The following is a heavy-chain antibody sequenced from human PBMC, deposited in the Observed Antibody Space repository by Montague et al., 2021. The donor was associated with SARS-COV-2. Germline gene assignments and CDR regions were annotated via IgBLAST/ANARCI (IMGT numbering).Heavy chain of an antibody. D-gene: IGHD6-6*01. V-gene: IGHV3-48*03. Sequence: LSLTCTVSGGSISSSNYYWDWIRQAPGKGLEWVSYISSSGSTIYYADSVKGRFTISRDNAKNSLYLQMNSLRAEDTAVYYCARDAEILEYSSLGSFDYWGQGTLVTVSS. J-gene: IGHJ4*02. CDR3: ARDAEILEYSSLGSFDY. CDR1: GGSISSSNYY. CDR2: ISSSGSTI.